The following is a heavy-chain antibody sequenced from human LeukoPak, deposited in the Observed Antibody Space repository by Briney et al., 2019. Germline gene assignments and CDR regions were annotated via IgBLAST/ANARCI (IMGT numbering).Heavy chain of an antibody. CDR3: ARDWWGGGRGDY. Sequence: GGSLRLSCAASGFTFSRYWMTWVRQAPGKGLEWVANIQQDGSEKYYVDSVKGRFTISRDNAKNSLYLQMNSLRAEDTAVYYCARDWWGGGRGDYWGQGTLVTVSS. D-gene: IGHD2-15*01. J-gene: IGHJ4*02. CDR1: GFTFSRYW. V-gene: IGHV3-7*03. CDR2: IQQDGSEK.